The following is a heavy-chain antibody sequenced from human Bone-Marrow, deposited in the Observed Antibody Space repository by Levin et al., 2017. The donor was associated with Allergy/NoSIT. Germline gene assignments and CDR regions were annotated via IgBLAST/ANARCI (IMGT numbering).Heavy chain of an antibody. Sequence: NASETLSLTCTVSGGSISNPNNYWSWIRQPPGKGLEWIGYIYHSGSTYYNSSLKGRLTMSVDTSKNQFSLKLNSVTAADTAVYYCASHIGGTTRDSWGQGILVTVSS. CDR1: GGSISNPNNY. D-gene: IGHD1-7*01. CDR3: ASHIGGTTRDS. CDR2: IYHSGST. V-gene: IGHV4-30-4*01. J-gene: IGHJ5*01.